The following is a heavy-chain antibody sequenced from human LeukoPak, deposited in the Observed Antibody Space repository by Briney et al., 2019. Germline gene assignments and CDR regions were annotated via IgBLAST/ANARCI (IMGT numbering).Heavy chain of an antibody. CDR1: GLSVSSNY. D-gene: IGHD3-9*01. CDR3: ARSFYDILIGYYQYFDY. V-gene: IGHV3-66*01. CDR2: IYRDGSS. J-gene: IGHJ4*02. Sequence: GGSLRLSCVASGLSVSSNYMSWVRQAPGKGLEWVSVIYRDGSSYYAESVKGRFTISRDNSKNTLYIQMNSLRAEDTAVYYCARSFYDILIGYYQYFDYWGQGARVAVSS.